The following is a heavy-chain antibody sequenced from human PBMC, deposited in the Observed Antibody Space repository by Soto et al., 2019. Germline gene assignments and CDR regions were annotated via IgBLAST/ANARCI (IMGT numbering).Heavy chain of an antibody. CDR1: GFTFSSHA. D-gene: IGHD6-13*01. CDR2: LSGSGGSI. J-gene: IGHJ4*02. V-gene: IGHV3-23*01. Sequence: GGSLRLSCTASGFTFSSHAMTWVRQAPGKGLEWVSGLSGSGGSIYYADSVKGRFTISRDNSMNTLYLQMKTLRAEDTAVYYCAKVSSSWYAGFFDLWGQGTPVTVSS. CDR3: AKVSSSWYAGFFDL.